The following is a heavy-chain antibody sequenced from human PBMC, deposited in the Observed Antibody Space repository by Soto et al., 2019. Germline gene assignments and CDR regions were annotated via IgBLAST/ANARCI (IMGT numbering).Heavy chain of an antibody. CDR2: ISGGGSNT. Sequence: GGSLRLSCVASGFTFSSYAMSWVRQAPGKGLEWISAISGGGSNTYYADSVKGRFTVSRDNSKNTLYLQMNSLRAEDTAVYYCAKTGLVVSATICWGQGTLVTVSS. D-gene: IGHD2-15*01. V-gene: IGHV3-23*01. J-gene: IGHJ4*02. CDR1: GFTFSSYA. CDR3: AKTGLVVSATIC.